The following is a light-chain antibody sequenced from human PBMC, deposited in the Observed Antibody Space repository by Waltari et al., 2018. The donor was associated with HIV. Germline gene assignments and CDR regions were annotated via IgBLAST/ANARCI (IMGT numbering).Light chain of an antibody. CDR3: QSYDSSLSGYV. J-gene: IGLJ1*01. CDR2: GTI. Sequence: QSVLTQPPSVSGAPGQRVTISCTGSSSNIGAGYDVHWYQQLPGTAPKLLLYGTISRPSGVPDRFSGSKSGTAASLAITGLQAEDEADYYCQSYDSSLSGYVFGTGTKVTVL. CDR1: SSNIGAGYD. V-gene: IGLV1-40*01.